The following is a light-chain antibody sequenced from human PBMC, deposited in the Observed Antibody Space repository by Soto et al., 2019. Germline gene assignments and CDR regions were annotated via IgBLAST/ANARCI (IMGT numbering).Light chain of an antibody. CDR2: GAS. Sequence: EIVMTQSPATLSVSPGERATLSCRASQSVGRNLAWYQQKPGQAPRLLIYGASTRATGIPARFSGSESGTEFNLTISSRQAEDFAICSCQQYNHGPPLTFGGGTKVEIK. CDR1: QSVGRN. V-gene: IGKV3-15*01. J-gene: IGKJ4*01. CDR3: QQYNHGPPLT.